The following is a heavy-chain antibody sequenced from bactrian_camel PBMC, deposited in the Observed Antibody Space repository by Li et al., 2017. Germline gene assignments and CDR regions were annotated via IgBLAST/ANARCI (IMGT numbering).Heavy chain of an antibody. V-gene: IGHV3S40*01. CDR1: GFAFSYHD. J-gene: IGHJ4*01. CDR2: INSGGDST. Sequence: VQLVESGGGLVQPGGSLRLSCLASGFAFSYHDMNWVRQAPGKGLEWVSRINSGGDSTYYADSVKGRFTISQEKSNNTVYLTMNNAEPEDTAMYYCAVVTYCRGEYCCRLSGLNNYDFWARGTQVTVS. D-gene: IGHD2*01. CDR3: AVVTYCRGEYCCRLSGLNNYDF.